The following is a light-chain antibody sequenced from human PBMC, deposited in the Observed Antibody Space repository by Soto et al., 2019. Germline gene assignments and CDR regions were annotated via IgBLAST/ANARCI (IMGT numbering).Light chain of an antibody. CDR2: KAS. J-gene: IGKJ4*01. CDR3: QQYNTYPLT. CDR1: QSISTW. V-gene: IGKV1-5*03. Sequence: DIQMTQSPSTLSASVGDRVTITCRASQSISTWLAWYQQKAGKAPKLLIYKASSLEGGVPSRFSGSGSGTEFNITISSLHPDDFATYYCQQYNTYPLTFGGGTTVDIK.